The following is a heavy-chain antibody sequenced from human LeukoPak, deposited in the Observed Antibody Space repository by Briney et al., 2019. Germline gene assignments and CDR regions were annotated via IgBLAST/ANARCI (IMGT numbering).Heavy chain of an antibody. V-gene: IGHV3-48*04. CDR2: ISGSGSTI. CDR3: ARVRYDFVWGSYDY. D-gene: IGHD3-16*01. Sequence: GGSLRLSCAASGFTFSSYGMSWVRQAPGKGLEWVSAISGSGSTIYYADSVKGRFTVSRDNAKNSLYLQMNSLRADDTAVYYCARVRYDFVWGSYDYWGQGTLVTVSS. CDR1: GFTFSSYG. J-gene: IGHJ4*02.